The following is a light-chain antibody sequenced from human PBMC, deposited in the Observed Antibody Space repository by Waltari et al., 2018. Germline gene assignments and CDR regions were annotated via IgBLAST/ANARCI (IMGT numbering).Light chain of an antibody. V-gene: IGKV3-20*01. CDR1: QTINNNF. CDR2: GAS. CDR3: QQYDGSILT. Sequence: IVLTQSPDTLSLSPGQRATLSCRASQTINNNFLVWYQQKPGQAPRLLTHGASSRATGFPDRVSGSWSGTDFTLTISRLEPEDVAVYYCQQYDGSILTFGGGTKVEI. J-gene: IGKJ4*01.